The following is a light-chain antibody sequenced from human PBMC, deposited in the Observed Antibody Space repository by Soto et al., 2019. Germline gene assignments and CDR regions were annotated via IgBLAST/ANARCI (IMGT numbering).Light chain of an antibody. CDR3: HQYGSSWT. Sequence: EVVLTQSPGTLSLFPGERATLSCRASQTVTNSYLAWYQQKPGQAPRPLIYGISNRATGIPDRFSGSGSGTDFTLTISRLEPEDFAVYYCHQYGSSWTFGKGTNVDIK. J-gene: IGKJ1*01. V-gene: IGKV3-20*01. CDR2: GIS. CDR1: QTVTNSY.